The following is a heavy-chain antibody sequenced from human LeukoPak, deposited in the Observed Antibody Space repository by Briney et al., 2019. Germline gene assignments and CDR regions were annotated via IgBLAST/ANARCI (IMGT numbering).Heavy chain of an antibody. D-gene: IGHD2-2*01. J-gene: IGHJ6*03. CDR1: GYTFTGYY. Sequence: ASVKVSCKASGYTFTGYYMHWVRQAPGQGLEWMGWINPNSGVTKYAQKFQGRVTMTRDTSISTAYMELSRLRSDDTAVYYCASELTETRYCSSTSCRTSMDVWGKGTTVTVSS. CDR3: ASELTETRYCSSTSCRTSMDV. CDR2: INPNSGVT. V-gene: IGHV1-2*02.